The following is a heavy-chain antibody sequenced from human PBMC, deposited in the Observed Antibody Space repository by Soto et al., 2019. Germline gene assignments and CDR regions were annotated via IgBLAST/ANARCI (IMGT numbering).Heavy chain of an antibody. CDR3: AKADSNYAGRFSYYYMDV. J-gene: IGHJ6*03. D-gene: IGHD4-4*01. CDR1: GYTFRSYG. CDR2: ISGYNGNT. V-gene: IGHV1-18*01. Sequence: GASVKVSCKASGYTFRSYGISWVRQAPGQGLEWMGWISGYNGNTHYSQKFQGKVTMTTDTSTSTAYMELRNLRSDDTAVYYCAKADSNYAGRFSYYYMDVWGTGTXVTVSS.